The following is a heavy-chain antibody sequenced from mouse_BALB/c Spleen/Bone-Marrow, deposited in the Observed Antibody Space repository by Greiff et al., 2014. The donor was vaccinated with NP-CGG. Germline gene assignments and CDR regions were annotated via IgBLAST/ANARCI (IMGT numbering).Heavy chain of an antibody. CDR2: INLSTGYT. CDR1: GYTFTNYW. CDR3: ARDDYDDY. J-gene: IGHJ2*01. V-gene: IGHV1-7*01. D-gene: IGHD2-4*01. Sequence: VQLVESGAELAKPGASAKMSCKASGYTFTNYWMHWVKQRPGQGLEWIGYINLSTGYTEYNQKFKDKATLTADKSSSTAYMQLSSLTSEDSAAYYCARDDYDDYWGQGTTLTVSS.